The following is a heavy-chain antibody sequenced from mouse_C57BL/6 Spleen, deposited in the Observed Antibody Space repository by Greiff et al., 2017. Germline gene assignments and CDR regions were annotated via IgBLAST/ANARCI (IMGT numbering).Heavy chain of an antibody. CDR1: GYTFTSYW. D-gene: IGHD1-1*01. CDR2: INPRNGGT. V-gene: IGHV1-53*01. CDR3: ACDGSSSGGDY. Sequence: QVQLQQSGAELVKPGASVKLSCKASGYTFTSYWMHWVKQRPGQGLEWIGKINPRNGGTNYNEKFKSKATLTVDKSSTTAYMQLSRLTSEDSAVYFCACDGSSSGGDYWGQGTTLTVSS. J-gene: IGHJ2*01.